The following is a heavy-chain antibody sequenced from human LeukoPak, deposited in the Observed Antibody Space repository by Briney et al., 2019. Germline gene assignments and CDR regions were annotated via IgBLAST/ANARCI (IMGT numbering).Heavy chain of an antibody. J-gene: IGHJ6*02. Sequence: ASVKVSCKVSGYTLTQLSMFWVRQAPGKGLEWMGSFDPEDGKTVYAQKFQGRVTMTEDTSTDTAYMELSSLRSEDTAVYYCATGYLVTAGLMDVWGQGTTVTVSS. CDR2: FDPEDGKT. V-gene: IGHV1-24*01. D-gene: IGHD6-13*01. CDR1: GYTLTQLS. CDR3: ATGYLVTAGLMDV.